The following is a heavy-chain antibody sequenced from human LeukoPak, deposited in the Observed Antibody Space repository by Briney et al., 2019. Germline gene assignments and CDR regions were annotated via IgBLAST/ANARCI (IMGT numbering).Heavy chain of an antibody. CDR3: ARVVFCSGGSCYYYFDY. V-gene: IGHV4-61*01. CDR1: GGSLSSGSYS. Sequence: PSETLSPTCTVSGGSLSSGSYSWSWIRQPPGKGLEWIGYIYHSGGTNYSPSLKSRVTISADTSKNQFSLKLSSVTAADTAVYYCARVVFCSGGSCYYYFDYWGQGTLVTVSS. CDR2: IYHSGGT. D-gene: IGHD2-15*01. J-gene: IGHJ4*02.